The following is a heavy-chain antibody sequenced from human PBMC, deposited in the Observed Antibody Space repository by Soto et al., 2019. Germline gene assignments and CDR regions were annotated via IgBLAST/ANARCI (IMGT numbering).Heavy chain of an antibody. J-gene: IGHJ6*02. Sequence: EVQLVESGGGLVQPGGSLRLSCAASGFTFSSYSMNWVRQAPGKGLEWVSYISNSSNTIYYADSVKGRFTISRDSAKNSLYLQMNSLRDEDTAVYYCARPEYSSSSYGMDVWGQGTTVTVSS. CDR3: ARPEYSSSSYGMDV. CDR2: ISNSSNTI. D-gene: IGHD6-6*01. V-gene: IGHV3-48*02. CDR1: GFTFSSYS.